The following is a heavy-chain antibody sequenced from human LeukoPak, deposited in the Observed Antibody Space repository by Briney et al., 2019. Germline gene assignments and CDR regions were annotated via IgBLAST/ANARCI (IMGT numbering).Heavy chain of an antibody. V-gene: IGHV3-30*02. J-gene: IGHJ4*02. D-gene: IGHD3-10*01. CDR2: IRYDGSNK. CDR1: GFTFSSYG. Sequence: GGSLRLSCAASGFTFSSYGMHWVRQAPGKGLEWVAFIRYDGSNKYYADSVKGRFTISRDNSKNTLYLQMNSLRAEDTAVYYCAKVGGSGSYRSFDYWGQGTPVTVSS. CDR3: AKVGGSGSYRSFDY.